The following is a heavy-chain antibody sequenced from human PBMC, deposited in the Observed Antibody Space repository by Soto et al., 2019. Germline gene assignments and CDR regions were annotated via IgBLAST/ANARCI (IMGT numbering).Heavy chain of an antibody. CDR1: GFTFSSYA. V-gene: IGHV3-23*01. D-gene: IGHD2-21*01. J-gene: IGHJ6*04. CDR2: ISGNGGDI. CDR3: AKRGHIVEVSRTFVGYGMDV. Sequence: GGSLRLSCAASGFTFSSYAMSWVRQAPGKGLEWVSRISGNGGDINYADSVKGRFTISRDNSKNTLYLQMNSLRAEDTAVYYCAKRGHIVEVSRTFVGYGMDVWGKGTTVTVS.